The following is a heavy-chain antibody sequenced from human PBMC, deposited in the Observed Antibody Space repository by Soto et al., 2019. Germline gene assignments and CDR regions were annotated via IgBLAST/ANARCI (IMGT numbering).Heavy chain of an antibody. CDR2: INHSGST. Sequence: SETLSLTCAVYGGSFSGYYWRWIRQPPGKGLEWSGEINHSGSTNYNPSLKSRVTISVDTSKNQFSLKLSSVTAADTAVYYCARGPFGYYDSSGYSRAFYYYYGMDVWGQGTTVTVSS. CDR3: ARGPFGYYDSSGYSRAFYYYYGMDV. CDR1: GGSFSGYY. D-gene: IGHD3-22*01. V-gene: IGHV4-34*01. J-gene: IGHJ6*02.